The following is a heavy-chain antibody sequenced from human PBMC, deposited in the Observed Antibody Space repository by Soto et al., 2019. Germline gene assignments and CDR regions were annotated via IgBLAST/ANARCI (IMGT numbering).Heavy chain of an antibody. CDR3: ATDNRESSSSFPGYYGMDV. J-gene: IGHJ6*02. CDR1: GGSISSYY. V-gene: IGHV4-59*01. CDR2: IYYIGST. Sequence: PSETLSLTCTVSGGSISSYYWSWIRQPPGKGLEGSGDIYYIGSTNYNPSLKSRVTISVDTSKNQFSLKLSSVTAADTAVYYCATDNRESSSSFPGYYGMDVWGQGTTVTVSS. D-gene: IGHD6-13*01.